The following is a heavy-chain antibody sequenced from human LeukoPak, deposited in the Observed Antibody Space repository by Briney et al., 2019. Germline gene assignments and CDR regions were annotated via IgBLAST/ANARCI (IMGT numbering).Heavy chain of an antibody. V-gene: IGHV3-21*01. CDR3: AKGPGLLWGSYIY. CDR2: ISSSSSYI. Sequence: GGSLRLSCAASGFTFITYSMNWVRQAPGQGLEWVSSISSSSSYIYYADSLRGRFTISRDNPKNSLYLQMNSLRAEDTAVYYCAKGPGLLWGSYIYWGQGTLVTVSS. CDR1: GFTFITYS. J-gene: IGHJ4*02. D-gene: IGHD3-16*01.